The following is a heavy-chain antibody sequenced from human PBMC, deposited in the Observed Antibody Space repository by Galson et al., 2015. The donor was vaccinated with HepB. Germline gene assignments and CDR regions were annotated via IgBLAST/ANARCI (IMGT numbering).Heavy chain of an antibody. V-gene: IGHV3-7*01. J-gene: IGHJ4*02. Sequence: SLRLSCAASGFTFRNYWMNWVRHTPGKGLEWVASMKQDGGEKHYVDAVRGRFTISRDAATKSLLLQMNSLRAEDTAVYHCYDGQYTGRWGRGTQVTVSS. CDR2: MKQDGGEK. D-gene: IGHD1-26*01. CDR1: GFTFRNYW. CDR3: YDGQYTGR.